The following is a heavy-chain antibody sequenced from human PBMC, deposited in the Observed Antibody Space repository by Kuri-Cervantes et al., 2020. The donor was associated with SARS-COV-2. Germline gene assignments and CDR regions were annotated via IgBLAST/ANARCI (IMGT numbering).Heavy chain of an antibody. Sequence: GGSLRLSCAASGFPFSSYFMHWVRQAPGKGLVWVSRINRDETSRTYADSVKGRFTISRDNAENTLYLQMNTLSAEDTAVYYCARPPYYYYMDVWGKGTTVTVSS. V-gene: IGHV3-74*03. CDR2: INRDETSR. J-gene: IGHJ6*03. CDR1: GFPFSSYF. CDR3: ARPPYYYYMDV.